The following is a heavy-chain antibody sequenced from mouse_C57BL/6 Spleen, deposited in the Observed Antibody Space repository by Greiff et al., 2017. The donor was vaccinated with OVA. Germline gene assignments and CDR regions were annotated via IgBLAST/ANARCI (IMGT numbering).Heavy chain of an antibody. CDR3: ARGGYYDWYFDV. D-gene: IGHD2-3*01. J-gene: IGHJ1*03. Sequence: QVQLQQPGAELVMPGASVKLSCKASGYTFPSYWMHWVQQRPGQGLEWIGEIDPPDSYTNYNQKFKGKSTLTVDKSSSTTYMQLSSLTSEDSAVYYCARGGYYDWYFDVWGTGTTVTVSS. CDR2: IDPPDSYT. CDR1: GYTFPSYW. V-gene: IGHV1-69*01.